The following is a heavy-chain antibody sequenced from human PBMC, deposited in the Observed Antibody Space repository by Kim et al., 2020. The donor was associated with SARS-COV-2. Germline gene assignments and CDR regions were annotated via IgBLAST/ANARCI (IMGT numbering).Heavy chain of an antibody. V-gene: IGHV3-7*01. CDR1: GFTFSSYW. CDR2: IKQDGSEK. Sequence: GGSLRLSCAASGFTFSSYWMSWVRQAPGKGLEWVANIKQDGSEKYYVDSVKGRFTISRDNAKNSLYLQMNSLRAEDTAVYYCARAGGFYGGSPFDYWGQGTLVTVSS. CDR3: ARAGGFYGGSPFDY. D-gene: IGHD2-15*01. J-gene: IGHJ4*02.